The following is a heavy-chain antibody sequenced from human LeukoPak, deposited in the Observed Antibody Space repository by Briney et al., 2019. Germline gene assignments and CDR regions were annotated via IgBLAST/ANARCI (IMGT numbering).Heavy chain of an antibody. CDR2: IYTSGST. CDR1: GGSISSGSYY. V-gene: IGHV4-61*02. CDR3: AKDSKGYSSGWDLDY. J-gene: IGHJ4*02. D-gene: IGHD6-19*01. Sequence: SETLSLTCPVSGGSISSGSYYWSWIRQPAGKGLEWIGRIYTSGSTNYNPSLKSRVTISVDTSKNQFSLKLSSVTAADTALYYCAKDSKGYSSGWDLDYWGQGTLVTVSS.